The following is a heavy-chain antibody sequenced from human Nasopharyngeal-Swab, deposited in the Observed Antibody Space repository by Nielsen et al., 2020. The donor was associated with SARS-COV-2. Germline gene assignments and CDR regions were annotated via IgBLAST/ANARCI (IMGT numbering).Heavy chain of an antibody. D-gene: IGHD3-10*01. CDR2: ISADSGHT. CDR1: GYSLTDFG. CDR3: TRGFYRGDY. V-gene: IGHV1-18*01. Sequence: ASVKVSCKASGYSLTDFGLSWVRQAPGQGLEWMGCISADSGHTKYADKYQGRLALTTDRSTNTAYMHLRSLTSGDTAVYFCTRGFYRGDYWGQGTLVRVSS. J-gene: IGHJ4*02.